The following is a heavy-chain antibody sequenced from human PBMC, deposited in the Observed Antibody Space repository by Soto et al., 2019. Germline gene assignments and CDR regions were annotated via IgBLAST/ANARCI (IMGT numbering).Heavy chain of an antibody. Sequence: PETLSLTFTVSGGTISSSCYYRGWIRQPPGKGLEWIGSIYYSGSTYYNPSLKSRVTISVDTSKNQFSLTLSSVTAADTAVYYFARGSSAVADHYYHYGMDVWGQGTTVTVSS. J-gene: IGHJ6*02. V-gene: IGHV4-39*01. CDR3: ARGSSAVADHYYHYGMDV. D-gene: IGHD6-19*01. CDR2: IYYSGST. CDR1: GGTISSSCYY.